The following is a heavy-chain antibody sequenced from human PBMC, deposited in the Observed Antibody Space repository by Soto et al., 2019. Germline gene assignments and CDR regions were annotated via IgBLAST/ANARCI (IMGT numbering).Heavy chain of an antibody. D-gene: IGHD2-2*01. CDR3: AKVQPGPMYYIDY. V-gene: IGHV3-23*01. CDR2: ISDSGGRT. CDR1: GFTFSSYA. Sequence: GGSLRLSCAASGFTFSSYAMSWVRQAPGKELEWVSSISDSGGRTYHADSVKGRFTISRDNSRNTLYLQMNSLRAEDTAVYYCAKVQPGPMYYIDYWGQGTLVTVSS. J-gene: IGHJ4*02.